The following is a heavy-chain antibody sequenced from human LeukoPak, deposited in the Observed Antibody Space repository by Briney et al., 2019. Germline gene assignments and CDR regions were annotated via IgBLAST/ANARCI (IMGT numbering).Heavy chain of an antibody. V-gene: IGHV3-30*02. CDR2: IRYDGSNK. CDR3: AKIAVAGTSGY. J-gene: IGHJ4*02. CDR1: GFTFSSYG. Sequence: GGSLRLSCAASGFTFSSYGMHWFRQAPGKGLEGVAFIRYDGSNKYYADSVKGRFTISRDNSKNTLYLQMNSLRAEDTAVYYCAKIAVAGTSGYWGQGTLVTVSS. D-gene: IGHD6-19*01.